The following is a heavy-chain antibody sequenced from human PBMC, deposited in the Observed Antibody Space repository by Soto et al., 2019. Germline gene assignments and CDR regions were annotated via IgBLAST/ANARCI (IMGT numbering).Heavy chain of an antibody. D-gene: IGHD3-3*01. Sequence: PSETLSLTCAVSGGSFSGFYWSWIRQPPGKGLEWIGEINPSGSTNFNPSLKSRVTISVDTSKNQFSLNLSSVTAADTAVYYCGTGESYYSVWSVDYGLDYYGIDFWGQGATVTVSS. CDR1: GGSFSGFY. J-gene: IGHJ6*02. CDR3: GTGESYYSVWSVDYGLDYYGIDF. CDR2: INPSGST. V-gene: IGHV4-34*01.